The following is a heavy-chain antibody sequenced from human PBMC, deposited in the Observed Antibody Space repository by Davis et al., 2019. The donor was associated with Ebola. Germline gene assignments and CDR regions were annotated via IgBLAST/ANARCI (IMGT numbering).Heavy chain of an antibody. CDR1: GGSISSGGYY. Sequence: PSETLSLTCTVSGGSISSGGYYWSWIRQHPGKGLEWIGYIYYSGSTYYNPSLKSRVTISVDTSKNQFSLKLSSVTAADTAVYFCAREQGTSTHLAYYYYGMDVWGQGTTVTVS. CDR2: IYYSGST. V-gene: IGHV4-31*03. CDR3: AREQGTSTHLAYYYYGMDV. D-gene: IGHD1-7*01. J-gene: IGHJ6*02.